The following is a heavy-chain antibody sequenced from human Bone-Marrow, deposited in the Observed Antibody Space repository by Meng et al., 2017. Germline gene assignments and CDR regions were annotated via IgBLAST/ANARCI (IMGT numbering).Heavy chain of an antibody. V-gene: IGHV1-69*05. Sequence: KVSCKASGGTFSSYAISWVRQAPGQGLEWMGGIIPIFGTANYAQKFQGRVTITTDTSTSTAYMELRSLRSDDTAVYYCARDRDYYDSTDAARYFDYWGQGTLVTVS. J-gene: IGHJ4*02. CDR2: IIPIFGTA. D-gene: IGHD3-22*01. CDR3: ARDRDYYDSTDAARYFDY. CDR1: GGTFSSYA.